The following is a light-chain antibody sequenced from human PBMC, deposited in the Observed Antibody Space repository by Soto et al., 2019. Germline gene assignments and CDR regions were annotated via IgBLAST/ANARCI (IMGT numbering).Light chain of an antibody. CDR3: SSYTSSSTPLV. J-gene: IGLJ3*02. CDR2: DVT. Sequence: QSALTQPASVSGSPGQSITISCTGTSSDVGGYNYVSWYQQHPGKAPKLRIYDVTNRPSGVSNRFSGSKSGNTASLTISGLQAEDEADYYCSSYTSSSTPLVFGGGTKGTVL. CDR1: SSDVGGYNY. V-gene: IGLV2-14*01.